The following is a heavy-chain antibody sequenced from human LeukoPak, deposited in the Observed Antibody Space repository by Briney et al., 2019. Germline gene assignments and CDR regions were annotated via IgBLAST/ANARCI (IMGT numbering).Heavy chain of an antibody. CDR1: GGSISSYY. J-gene: IGHJ3*02. V-gene: IGHV4-59*08. CDR3: ARGFDAHNAFDI. Sequence: SETLSLTCTVSGGSISSYYWSWIRQPPGKGLEWIGYINYSGRTDYNPSLKSRVTISVDTSKNQFSLKLTSVTAADTAVYYCARGFDAHNAFDIWGQGTMVTVSS. D-gene: IGHD3-9*01. CDR2: INYSGRT.